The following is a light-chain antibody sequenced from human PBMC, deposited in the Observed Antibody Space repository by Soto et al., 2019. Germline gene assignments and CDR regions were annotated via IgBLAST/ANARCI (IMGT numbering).Light chain of an antibody. CDR1: RSNIGSNT. Sequence: QSVLTQAPSASGTPGQRVTISCSGSRSNIGSNTVSWYKQVTGTAPKLLIYSNDQRPSGVPDRFSGSKSGTSASLAIGGLQSEDEADYYCAAWDGSLNGWVFGGGTKLTVL. J-gene: IGLJ2*01. CDR2: SND. CDR3: AAWDGSLNGWV. V-gene: IGLV1-44*01.